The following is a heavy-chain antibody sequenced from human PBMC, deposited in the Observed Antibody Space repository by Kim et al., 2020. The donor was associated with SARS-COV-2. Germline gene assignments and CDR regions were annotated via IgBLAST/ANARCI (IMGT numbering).Heavy chain of an antibody. J-gene: IGHJ4*02. D-gene: IGHD1-26*01. V-gene: IGHV1-69*13. CDR2: IIPIFGTA. CDR3: ARVGVGALSDYYFDY. CDR1: GGTFSSYA. Sequence: SVKVSCKASGGTFSSYAISWVRQAPGQGLEWMGGIIPIFGTANYAQKFQGRVTITADESTSTAYMELSSLRSEDTAVYYCARVGVGALSDYYFDYWGQGTLVTVSS.